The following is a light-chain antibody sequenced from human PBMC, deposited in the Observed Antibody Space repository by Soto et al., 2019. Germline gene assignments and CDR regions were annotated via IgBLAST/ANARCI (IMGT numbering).Light chain of an antibody. J-gene: IGKJ1*01. CDR2: DAS. CDR1: QSVKNY. Sequence: TQSPATLSVSSGEGITLSCRASQSVKNYLAWYQHKPGQSPRLLFYDASIRATGVPARFSAGGSGTEFTLVISSLQSEDAAVYYCQEYNAWPLGTFGQGTKVEIK. CDR3: QEYNAWPLGT. V-gene: IGKV3D-15*01.